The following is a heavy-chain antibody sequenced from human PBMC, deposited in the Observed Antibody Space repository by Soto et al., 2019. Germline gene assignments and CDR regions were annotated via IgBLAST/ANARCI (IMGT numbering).Heavy chain of an antibody. CDR1: GGSISSSSYY. J-gene: IGHJ4*02. D-gene: IGHD5-18*01. Sequence: QLQLQESGPGLVKPSETLSLTCTVSGGSISSSSYYWGWIRQPPGKGLEWIGSIYYSGSTYYNPSLKSRVTISVATSTNQLSLKLGSVTAADTAVYYCARHGDTAMGRFDYWGQGTLVTVSS. CDR3: ARHGDTAMGRFDY. CDR2: IYYSGST. V-gene: IGHV4-39*01.